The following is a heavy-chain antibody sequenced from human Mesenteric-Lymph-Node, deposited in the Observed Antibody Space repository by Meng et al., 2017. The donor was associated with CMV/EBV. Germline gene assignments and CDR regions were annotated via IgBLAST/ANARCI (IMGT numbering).Heavy chain of an antibody. J-gene: IGHJ4*02. CDR2: IYYSGST. Sequence: QLQLQESGPGLVKPSETLSLTCTASGGSISSSSYYWGWIRKPPGKGLEWIGSIYYSGSTYYNPSLKSRVTISVDTSKNQFSLKLSSVAAADTAVYYCARDGDYYDSSGYNPFDYWGQGTLVTVSS. V-gene: IGHV4-39*07. CDR3: ARDGDYYDSSGYNPFDY. D-gene: IGHD3-22*01. CDR1: GGSISSSSYY.